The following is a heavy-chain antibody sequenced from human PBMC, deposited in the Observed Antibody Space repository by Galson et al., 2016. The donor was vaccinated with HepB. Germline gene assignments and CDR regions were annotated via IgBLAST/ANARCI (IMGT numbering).Heavy chain of an antibody. CDR3: AGDPSNDISTAYNWFVH. CDR1: GFTFSSHW. Sequence: SLRLSCAASGFTFSSHWMHWVRQAPGKGPEWVSRMNSDGSHINYADSVKGRFTISRDNARNTLYLQMDTLRAEDTAVYYCAGDPSNDISTAYNWFVHWGQGTLVTVPS. V-gene: IGHV3-74*01. J-gene: IGHJ5*02. D-gene: IGHD3-9*01. CDR2: MNSDGSHI.